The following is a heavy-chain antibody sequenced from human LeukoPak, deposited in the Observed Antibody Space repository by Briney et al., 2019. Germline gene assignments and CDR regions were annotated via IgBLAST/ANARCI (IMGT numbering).Heavy chain of an antibody. Sequence: SETLSLTCTVSGGSISSYYWGWIRQPPGKGLEWIGYIYYSGSTNYNPSLKSRVTISVDTSKNQFSLKLSSVTAADTAVYYCAREVGAAAGNSDDAFDIWGQGTMVTVSS. CDR2: IYYSGST. CDR1: GGSISSYY. CDR3: AREVGAAAGNSDDAFDI. J-gene: IGHJ3*02. V-gene: IGHV4-59*01. D-gene: IGHD6-13*01.